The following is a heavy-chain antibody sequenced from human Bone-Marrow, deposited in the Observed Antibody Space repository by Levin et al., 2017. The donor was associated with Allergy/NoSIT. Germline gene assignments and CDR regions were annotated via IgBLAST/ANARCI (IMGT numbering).Heavy chain of an antibody. J-gene: IGHJ6*02. V-gene: IGHV3-30*18. Sequence: PGGSLRLSCAASGFTFSSYGMHWVRQAPGKGLEWVAVISYDGSNKYYADSVKGRFTISRDNSKNTLYLQMNSLRAEDTAVYYCAKDTAHPRSGSYYFYYDYDGMDVWGQGTTVTVSS. CDR3: AKDTAHPRSGSYYFYYDYDGMDV. CDR1: GFTFSSYG. CDR2: ISYDGSNK. D-gene: IGHD1-26*01.